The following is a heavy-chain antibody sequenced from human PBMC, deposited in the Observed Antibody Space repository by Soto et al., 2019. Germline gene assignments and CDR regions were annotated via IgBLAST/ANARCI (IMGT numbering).Heavy chain of an antibody. CDR3: TRNEGDISALARPP. D-gene: IGHD3-22*01. CDR2: IRSKANTYAT. J-gene: IGHJ5*02. CDR1: GFTFSGSA. Sequence: EVQLVESGGGLVQPGGSLKLSCAASGFTFSGSAMHWVRQASGKGLEWVGRIRSKANTYATAYAASVKGRFTISRDDSKNTAYLQMNSLKTEDTAVYYCTRNEGDISALARPPWGQGTLVTVSS. V-gene: IGHV3-73*01.